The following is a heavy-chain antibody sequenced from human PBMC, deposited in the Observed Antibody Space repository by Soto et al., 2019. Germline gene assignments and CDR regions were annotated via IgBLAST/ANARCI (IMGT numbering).Heavy chain of an antibody. V-gene: IGHV4-30-2*01. CDR3: ARVLHWFDP. Sequence: SETLSLTCVVSGDSVTSGGFSWRWIGPPPGRGLELLGYVFHSGSTPYNPALERRVTLSLDRSNNQISLRPTSVTAADTAVYFCARVLHWFDPCGQRLPVTVSS. CDR2: VFHSGST. J-gene: IGHJ5*02. CDR1: GDSVTSGGFS.